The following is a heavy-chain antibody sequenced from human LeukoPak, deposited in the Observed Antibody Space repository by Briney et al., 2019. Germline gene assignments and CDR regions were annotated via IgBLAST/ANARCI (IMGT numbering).Heavy chain of an antibody. CDR2: IKEDGSEK. J-gene: IGHJ4*02. CDR3: ARDSGWWRFDF. V-gene: IGHV3-7*03. D-gene: IGHD6-13*01. CDR1: GLNFSSRW. Sequence: GGSLRLSCAASGLNFSSRWMNWVRQAPGQGLEWVASIKEDGSEKHYVDSVKGRFTISRDNGKNSLYLQMNILRAEDTAVYYCARDSGWWRFDFWGQGTLVTVSS.